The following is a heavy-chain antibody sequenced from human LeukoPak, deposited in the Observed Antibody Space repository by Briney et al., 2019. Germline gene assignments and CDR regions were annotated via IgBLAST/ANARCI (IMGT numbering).Heavy chain of an antibody. CDR3: ARDHGITGTTIYPL. CDR1: GFTFSSYE. CDR2: ISSSGSTI. D-gene: IGHD1-7*01. J-gene: IGHJ4*02. Sequence: GGSLTLSCTASGFTFSSYEMNWVRQAPGKGLEWVSYISSSGSTIYYADSVKGRFTISRDNAKNSLYLQMNSLRAEDTAVYYCARDHGITGTTIYPLWGQGTLVTVSS. V-gene: IGHV3-48*03.